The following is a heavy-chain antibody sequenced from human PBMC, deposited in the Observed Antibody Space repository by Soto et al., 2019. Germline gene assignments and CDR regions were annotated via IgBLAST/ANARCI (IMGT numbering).Heavy chain of an antibody. V-gene: IGHV4-59*01. J-gene: IGHJ3*02. CDR1: GGSISSYY. CDR2: IDHSEIT. D-gene: IGHD3-10*01. Sequence: SETLSLTCTVSGGSISSYYWSWIRQPSGKGLEWIGYIDHSEITSYNPSLNSRVTISLDTSKNQISLRLNSVTAADTAVYHCARADTSGSGRYSPFDAFDIWGPGTMVTVSS. CDR3: ARADTSGSGRYSPFDAFDI.